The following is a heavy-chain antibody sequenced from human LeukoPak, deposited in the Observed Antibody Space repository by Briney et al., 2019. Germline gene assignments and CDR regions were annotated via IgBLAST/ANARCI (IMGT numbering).Heavy chain of an antibody. CDR1: GFTFTSSA. D-gene: IGHD1-26*01. V-gene: IGHV1-58*02. CDR3: AAVPISPLIVGATPGY. CDR2: IVVGSGNT. Sequence: SVKVSCKASGFTFTSSAMQWVRQARGQRLEWIGWIVVGSGNTNYGQKFQERVTITRDMSTSTAYMELSSLRSEDTAVYYCAAVPISPLIVGATPGYWGQGTLVTVSS. J-gene: IGHJ4*02.